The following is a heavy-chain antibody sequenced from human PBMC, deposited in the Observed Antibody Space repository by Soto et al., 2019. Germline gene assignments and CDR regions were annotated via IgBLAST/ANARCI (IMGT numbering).Heavy chain of an antibody. Sequence: GGSLRLSCAASGFTFSSYGMHWVRQAPGKGLEWVAVISYDGSNKYYADSVKGRFTISRDNSKNTLYLQMNSLRAEDTAVYYCAKERGLLWFGEFHYFDYWGQGTLVTVSS. CDR3: AKERGLLWFGEFHYFDY. CDR1: GFTFSSYG. D-gene: IGHD3-10*01. J-gene: IGHJ4*02. V-gene: IGHV3-30*18. CDR2: ISYDGSNK.